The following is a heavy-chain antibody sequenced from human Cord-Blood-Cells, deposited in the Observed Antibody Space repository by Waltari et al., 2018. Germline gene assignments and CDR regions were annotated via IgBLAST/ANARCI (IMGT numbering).Heavy chain of an antibody. CDR1: GGSLSSSNW. CDR2: IYHSGST. CDR3: ASSVFGVVIDAFDI. J-gene: IGHJ3*02. D-gene: IGHD3-3*02. Sequence: QVQLQESGPGLVKPSGTLSLTCAVPGGSLSSSNWWSGVRQPPGKGLEWIGEIYHSGSTNYNPSLKSRVTISVDKSKNQFSLKLSSVTAADTAVYYCASSVFGVVIDAFDIWGQGTMVTVSS. V-gene: IGHV4-4*02.